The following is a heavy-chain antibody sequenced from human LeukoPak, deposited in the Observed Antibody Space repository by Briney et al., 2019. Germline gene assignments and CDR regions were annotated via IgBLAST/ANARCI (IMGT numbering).Heavy chain of an antibody. CDR2: IYTSGTP. CDR1: GGSVRGGSYY. D-gene: IGHD6-19*01. Sequence: MASETLSLTCTVSGGSVRGGSYYWNWIRQPAGKGLEWLGRIYTSGTPNYNPSLKSRGTISLDTSKNQISLKLSSVTAADTAVYFCARGTGYTSGWGYYYCDYWGQGTLVTVSS. CDR3: ARGTGYTSGWGYYYCDY. V-gene: IGHV4-61*10. J-gene: IGHJ4*02.